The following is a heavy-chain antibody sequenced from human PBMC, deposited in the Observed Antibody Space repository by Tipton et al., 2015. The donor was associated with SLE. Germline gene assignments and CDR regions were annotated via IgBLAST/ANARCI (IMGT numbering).Heavy chain of an antibody. CDR3: ARDGETGTYFDY. J-gene: IGHJ4*02. V-gene: IGHV3-33*08. CDR2: IWYDGSNK. Sequence: SLRLSCAASGFTFSSYSMNWVRQAPGKGLEWVAVIWYDGSNKYYADSVKGRFTISRDNAKNSLYLQMNSLRAEDTAVYYCARDGETGTYFDYWGQGTLVTVSS. CDR1: GFTFSSYS. D-gene: IGHD3-10*01.